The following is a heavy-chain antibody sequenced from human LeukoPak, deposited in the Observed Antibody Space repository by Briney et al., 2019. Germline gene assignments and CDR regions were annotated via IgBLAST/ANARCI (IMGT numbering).Heavy chain of an antibody. CDR1: GYTFTGYY. J-gene: IGHJ3*02. CDR2: ISPNSGGT. CDR3: ARGSGSNKAFAFDI. Sequence: ASVKVSCKASGYTFTGYYMHWVRQAPGQGLEWIGWISPNSGGTNYAQKFQGRVTMTRDTSISTAYMELSRLRSDDTAVYYCARGSGSNKAFAFDIWGQGTMVTVSS. D-gene: IGHD1-26*01. V-gene: IGHV1-2*02.